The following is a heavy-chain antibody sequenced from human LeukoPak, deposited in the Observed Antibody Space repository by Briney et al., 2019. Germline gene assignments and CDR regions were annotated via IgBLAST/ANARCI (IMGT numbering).Heavy chain of an antibody. D-gene: IGHD6-13*01. CDR1: GFTVSSNY. Sequence: GGSLRLSCAASGFTVSSNYMSWVRQAPGKGLEWVSVIYSGGSTYYADSVKGRFTISRDKSKNTVDLQMNSLRAEDTAIYYCARDGSSSSYYFDYWGQGTLVTVSS. J-gene: IGHJ4*02. CDR3: ARDGSSSSYYFDY. CDR2: IYSGGST. V-gene: IGHV3-53*01.